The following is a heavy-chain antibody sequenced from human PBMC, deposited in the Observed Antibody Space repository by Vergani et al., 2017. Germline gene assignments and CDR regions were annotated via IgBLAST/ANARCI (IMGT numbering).Heavy chain of an antibody. V-gene: IGHV3-48*02. CDR1: GFTFSSYS. D-gene: IGHD5-24*01. J-gene: IGHJ6*02. Sequence: EVQLVESGGGLVQPGGSLRLSCAASGFTFSSYSMNWVRQAPGKGLEWVSYISSSSSTIYYADSVKGRFTISRDNAKNSLYLQMNSLRDEDTAVYYCARDARRDGKLWHYYYYYGMDVWGQGTTVTVSS. CDR3: ARDARRDGKLWHYYYYYGMDV. CDR2: ISSSSSTI.